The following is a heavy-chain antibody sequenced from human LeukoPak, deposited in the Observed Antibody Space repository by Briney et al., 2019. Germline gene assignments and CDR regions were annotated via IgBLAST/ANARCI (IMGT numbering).Heavy chain of an antibody. D-gene: IGHD2/OR15-2a*01. CDR2: INHSGST. Sequence: PSETLSLTCAVYGGSFSGYYWSWIRQPPGKGLEWIGEINHSGSTNCNPSLKSRVTISVDTPKNQFSLKLSSVTAADTAVYYCAASYDQYYFDYWGQGTLVTVSS. J-gene: IGHJ4*02. CDR1: GGSFSGYY. CDR3: AASYDQYYFDY. V-gene: IGHV4-34*01.